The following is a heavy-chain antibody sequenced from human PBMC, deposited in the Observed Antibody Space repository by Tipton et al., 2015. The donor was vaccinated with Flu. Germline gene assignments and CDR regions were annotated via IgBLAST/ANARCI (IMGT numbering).Heavy chain of an antibody. D-gene: IGHD5-12*01. CDR2: RFYSGST. Sequence: TLSLTCTVSGGSINYYYWNWIRQSPGKGLEWIGFRFYSGSTYYGDNTNYNPPLMSRVTISVDTSKSQFSLMLISVTAADTAVYYCARELATNDWFFGQWGRGTLITVTS. V-gene: IGHV4-59*01. J-gene: IGHJ2*01. CDR3: ARELATNDWFFGQ. CDR1: GGSINYYY.